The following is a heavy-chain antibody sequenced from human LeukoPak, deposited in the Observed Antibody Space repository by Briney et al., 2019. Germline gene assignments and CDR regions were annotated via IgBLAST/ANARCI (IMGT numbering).Heavy chain of an antibody. Sequence: SETLSLTCAVYGGSFSGYYWSWIRQPPGKGLEWIGEINHSGSTNYNPSLKSRVTISVDTSKNQFSLKLSSVTAADTAVYYCARGGASDCSSTSCLTEAYFDYWGQGALVTVSS. J-gene: IGHJ4*02. CDR1: GGSFSGYY. CDR2: INHSGST. D-gene: IGHD2-2*01. CDR3: ARGGASDCSSTSCLTEAYFDY. V-gene: IGHV4-34*01.